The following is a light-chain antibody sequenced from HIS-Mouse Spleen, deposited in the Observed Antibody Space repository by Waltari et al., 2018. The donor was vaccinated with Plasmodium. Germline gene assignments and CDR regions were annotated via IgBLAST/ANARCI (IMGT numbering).Light chain of an antibody. CDR1: QSLLHSNGYNY. J-gene: IGKJ2*01. Sequence: DIVMTQSPLSLPVTPGEPASISCRSSQSLLHSNGYNYLDWYLQKPGQSPQLLFYLGSNLASGVPDRFSGSGSGTDVTLKISRVEAEDVGVYYCMQALQTPNTFGQGTKLEIK. CDR2: LGS. CDR3: MQALQTPNT. V-gene: IGKV2-28*01.